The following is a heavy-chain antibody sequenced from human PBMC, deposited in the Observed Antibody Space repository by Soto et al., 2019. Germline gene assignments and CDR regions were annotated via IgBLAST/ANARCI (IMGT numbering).Heavy chain of an antibody. CDR2: IYRGGRI. Sequence: PGGSLRLSCVVSGFTVSSNYMSWVRQAPGKGLEWVSVIYRGGRIYYADSVKGRFTISRDNSKNTLYLQMNSLRAEDTAVYHCARDLVGGNSVGGFDIWGQGTMVTVSS. J-gene: IGHJ3*02. CDR1: GFTVSSNY. D-gene: IGHD2-21*02. V-gene: IGHV3-66*01. CDR3: ARDLVGGNSVGGFDI.